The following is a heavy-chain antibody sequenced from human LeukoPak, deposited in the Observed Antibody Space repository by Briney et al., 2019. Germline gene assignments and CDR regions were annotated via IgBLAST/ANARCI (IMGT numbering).Heavy chain of an antibody. CDR3: AKGRGSGNYNWFDP. Sequence: GGSPRLSCAASGLTFSNYAMSWVRQAPGKGLEWVSVISGGGANTDYADSVKGRFTISRDNSKNTLYLQMISLRAEDTAVYYYAKGRGSGNYNWFDPWSQGTLVTVSP. V-gene: IGHV3-23*01. J-gene: IGHJ5*02. CDR2: ISGGGANT. D-gene: IGHD3-10*01. CDR1: GLTFSNYA.